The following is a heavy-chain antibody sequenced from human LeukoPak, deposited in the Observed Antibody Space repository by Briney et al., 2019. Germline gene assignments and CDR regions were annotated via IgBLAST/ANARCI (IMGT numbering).Heavy chain of an antibody. V-gene: IGHV3-30*02. CDR2: IRYDGSNK. CDR1: GFTFSSYG. D-gene: IGHD6-13*01. CDR3: AKFGRYSSSWFDY. Sequence: PGGSLRLSCAASGFTFSSYGMHWVRQAPGKGLEWVAFIRYDGSNKYYADSVKGRFTISRDNSKNTLYLQMNSLRAEDTAAYYCAKFGRYSSSWFDYWGQGTLVTVSS. J-gene: IGHJ4*02.